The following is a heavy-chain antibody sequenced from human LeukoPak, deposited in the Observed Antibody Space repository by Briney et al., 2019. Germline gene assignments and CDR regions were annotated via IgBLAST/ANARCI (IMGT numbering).Heavy chain of an antibody. CDR3: ARTKTYYYDSSGYYEEYYFDY. CDR2: ISAYNGNT. J-gene: IGHJ4*02. CDR1: GYTFTSYG. D-gene: IGHD3-22*01. Sequence: ASVKVSCKASGYTFTSYGISWVRQAPGQGLEWMGWISAYNGNTNYAQKLQGRVTMTTDTSTSTAYMELRSLRSDDTAVYYCARTKTYYYDSSGYYEEYYFDYWGQGTLVTVPS. V-gene: IGHV1-18*01.